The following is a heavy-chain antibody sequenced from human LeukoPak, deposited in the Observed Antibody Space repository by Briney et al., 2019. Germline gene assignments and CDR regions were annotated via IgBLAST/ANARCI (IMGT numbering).Heavy chain of an antibody. CDR2: IYTTGST. CDR1: GDSISRYY. D-gene: IGHD6-13*01. J-gene: IGHJ3*02. Sequence: PSETLSLTCTVSGDSISRYYWSWLRQPAGKGVEWIGRIYTTGSTNYNPSLKSRVTMSVDTSKNQFSLKLSSVTAADTAVYYCARQQLGAFDIWGQGTMVTVSS. V-gene: IGHV4-4*07. CDR3: ARQQLGAFDI.